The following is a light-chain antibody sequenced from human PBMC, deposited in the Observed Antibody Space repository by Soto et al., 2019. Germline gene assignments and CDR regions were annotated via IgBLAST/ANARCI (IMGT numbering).Light chain of an antibody. Sequence: IHMTQSPSSLSVSLGDRVTMTFRASQTISSWLAWYQQKPGKAPKLLIYKASTLKSGVPSRFSGSGSGTEFTLTISSLQPDDFATYYCQHYNSYSEAFGQGTKVDI. J-gene: IGKJ1*01. CDR1: QTISSW. CDR3: QHYNSYSEA. V-gene: IGKV1-5*03. CDR2: KAS.